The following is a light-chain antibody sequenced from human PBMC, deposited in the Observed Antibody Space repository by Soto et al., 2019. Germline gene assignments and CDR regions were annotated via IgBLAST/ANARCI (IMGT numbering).Light chain of an antibody. V-gene: IGKV3-15*01. Sequence: EIVMTQSPATLSVSPGERATLSCRASQSVSSNLAWYQQKPGQAPRLLIYGASTRATGIPARFSGSGSGTEFTLTISRLQSEDFAVDYCQQYNNWPFTFGPGTKVDIK. J-gene: IGKJ3*01. CDR2: GAS. CDR3: QQYNNWPFT. CDR1: QSVSSN.